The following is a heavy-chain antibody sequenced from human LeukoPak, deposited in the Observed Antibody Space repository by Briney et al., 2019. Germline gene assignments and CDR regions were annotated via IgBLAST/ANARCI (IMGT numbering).Heavy chain of an antibody. CDR2: IKNKAESYAT. D-gene: IGHD4-23*01. J-gene: IGHJ6*02. V-gene: IGHV3-73*01. CDR1: GFTFSSYG. CDR3: TRLSGGNSDSYYYGLDV. Sequence: GGSLRLSCAASGFTFSSYGMHWVRQAPGKGLEWVARIKNKAESYATAYVASVKGRFTISRDDSKNTAYLQMDSLKTEDTAMYYCTRLSGGNSDSYYYGLDVWGQGTTVTVSS.